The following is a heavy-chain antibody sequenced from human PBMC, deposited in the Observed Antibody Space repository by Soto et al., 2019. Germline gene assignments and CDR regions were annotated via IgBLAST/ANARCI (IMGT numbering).Heavy chain of an antibody. V-gene: IGHV3-73*01. CDR2: IRSKANNYAT. J-gene: IGHJ5*01. D-gene: IGHD6-13*01. Sequence: PGGSLRLSCAASGFTFSGSAMHWVRQASGKGLEWVGRIRSKANNYATAYDASVKGRFTISRDDSKNTAYLQMDSLKIEDTAVYYCTRHVAAAGAAPDCSDSCCPAIFVTVS. CDR3: TRHVAAAGAAPDCSDS. CDR1: GFTFSGSA.